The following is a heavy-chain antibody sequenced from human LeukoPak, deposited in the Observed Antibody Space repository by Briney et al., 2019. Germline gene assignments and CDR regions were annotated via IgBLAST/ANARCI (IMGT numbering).Heavy chain of an antibody. CDR1: GFTFSSYS. Sequence: GGSLRLSCAASGFTFSSYSMNWVRQAPGKGLEWVSYISSSSSTIYYADSVKGRFTISRDNAKNSLYLQMNSLRAEDTAVYYCARGPSGYDADWGQGTLVTVSS. CDR2: ISSSSSTI. CDR3: ARGPSGYDAD. D-gene: IGHD5-12*01. J-gene: IGHJ4*02. V-gene: IGHV3-48*04.